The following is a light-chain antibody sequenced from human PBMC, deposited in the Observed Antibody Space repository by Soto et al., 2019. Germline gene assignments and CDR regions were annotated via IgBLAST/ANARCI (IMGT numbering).Light chain of an antibody. V-gene: IGKV2-28*01. J-gene: IGKJ5*01. Sequence: DIVMTQSPLSLPVTPGEPASISCRSSQSLLHSNGYNYLDWYLQKPGQSPQLLIYLGSNRASGVPDRFSGSGSGTDFTLKISRVEAEDVGFYYRRQALQTPITCGQGTRQEIK. CDR3: RQALQTPIT. CDR2: LGS. CDR1: QSLLHSNGYNY.